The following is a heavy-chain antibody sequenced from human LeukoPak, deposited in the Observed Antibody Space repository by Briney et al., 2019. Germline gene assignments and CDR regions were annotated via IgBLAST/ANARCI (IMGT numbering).Heavy chain of an antibody. V-gene: IGHV1-24*01. D-gene: IGHD1-26*01. CDR2: FDPEDGET. J-gene: IGHJ4*02. Sequence: ASVKVSCKVSGYTLTELSMHWVRQAPGKGLEWMGGFDPEDGETIYAQKFQGRVTMTEDTSTDTAYMELSSLRSEDTAVYYCATDLTMHSGFDYWGQGTLVTVSS. CDR1: GYTLTELS. CDR3: ATDLTMHSGFDY.